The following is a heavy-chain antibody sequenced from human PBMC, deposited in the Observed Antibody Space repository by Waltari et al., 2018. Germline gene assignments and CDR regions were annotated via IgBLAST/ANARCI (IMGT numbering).Heavy chain of an antibody. V-gene: IGHV4-59*01. CDR3: ARTSTVTTHDY. J-gene: IGHJ4*02. D-gene: IGHD4-4*01. CDR1: GGSISSYY. CDR2: IYYSGST. Sequence: QVQLQESGPGLVKPSETLSLTCTVSGGSISSYYWSWIRQPPGKGLEWIGYIYYSGSTNYNPSLKSRVTISVDTSKNQFSLKLSSVTAADTAVYYCARTSTVTTHDYWGQGTLVTVSS.